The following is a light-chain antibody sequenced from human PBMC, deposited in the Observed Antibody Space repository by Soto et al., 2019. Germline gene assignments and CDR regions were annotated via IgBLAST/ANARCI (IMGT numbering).Light chain of an antibody. CDR3: AVWDDSLNGPV. J-gene: IGLJ2*01. V-gene: IGLV1-44*01. CDR1: SSNLGSHT. Sequence: QSVLTQPPSASGTPGQRVTMSCSGSSSNLGSHTVNWYQHLPGTAPKLLISSNNQRPSGVPDRFSGSKSGTSASLAISGLQSEDEADYYCAVWDDSLNGPVFGGGTKLTVL. CDR2: SNN.